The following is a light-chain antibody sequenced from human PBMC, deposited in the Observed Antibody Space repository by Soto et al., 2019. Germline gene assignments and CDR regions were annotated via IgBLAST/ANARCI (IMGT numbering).Light chain of an antibody. V-gene: IGKV1-33*01. CDR3: QQYEELPYT. CDR1: QVIRNY. Sequence: DIKMTQSASSLSASVGDRVTITCQASQVIRNYLNWYRQKPGKAPELLIYDISTLEIGVPSRFGGSGSGTDFTFTITGLQPEDMGTYFCQQYEELPYTFGQGTKLEI. J-gene: IGKJ2*01. CDR2: DIS.